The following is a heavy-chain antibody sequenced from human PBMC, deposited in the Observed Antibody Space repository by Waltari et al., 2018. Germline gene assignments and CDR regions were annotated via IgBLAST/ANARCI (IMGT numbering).Heavy chain of an antibody. CDR1: GYTFTGYY. V-gene: IGHV1-2*06. CDR3: ARDLGHYDFWSGYLGDY. J-gene: IGHJ4*02. Sequence: QVQLVQSGAEVKKPGASVKVSCKASGYTFTGYYMHGVRQAPGQGLEWMGRINPNSGGTNYAQKFQGRVTMTRDTSISTAYMELSRLRSDDTAVYYCARDLGHYDFWSGYLGDYWGQGTLVTVSS. D-gene: IGHD3-3*01. CDR2: INPNSGGT.